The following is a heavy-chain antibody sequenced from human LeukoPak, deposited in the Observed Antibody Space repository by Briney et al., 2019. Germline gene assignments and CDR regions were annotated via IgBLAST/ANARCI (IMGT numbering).Heavy chain of an antibody. V-gene: IGHV3-7*01. CDR3: ARDRTPAVDAIGVFDP. CDR2: IKQDGSEK. CDR1: GFTFSSYW. Sequence: GGSLRLSCAASGFTFSSYWMSWVRQAPGKGLEWVANIKQDGSEKYYVDSVKGRFTISRDNAKNSLYLQMNSLRAEDTAVYYCARDRTPAVDAIGVFDPWGQGTLVTVSS. D-gene: IGHD6-19*01. J-gene: IGHJ5*02.